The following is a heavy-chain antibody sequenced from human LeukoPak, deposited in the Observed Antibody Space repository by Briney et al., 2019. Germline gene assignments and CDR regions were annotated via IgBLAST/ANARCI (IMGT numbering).Heavy chain of an antibody. J-gene: IGHJ6*02. CDR1: GDTFSNYA. V-gene: IGHV1-69*13. Sequence: ASVKVSCKASGDTFSNYAISWVRQAPGHGLEWMGGIIPIFGTTNYAQKFQGRVTITADGSTSTAYMELRSLRSDDTAVYYCTRWGIMVASGGVIGPDHYGMDVWGQGTTVTVSS. CDR3: TRWGIMVASGGVIGPDHYGMDV. D-gene: IGHD3-16*02. CDR2: IIPIFGTT.